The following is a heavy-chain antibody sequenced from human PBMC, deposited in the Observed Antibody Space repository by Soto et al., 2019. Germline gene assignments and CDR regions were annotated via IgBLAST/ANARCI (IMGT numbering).Heavy chain of an antibody. J-gene: IGHJ4*02. CDR2: ISYDGSNK. CDR3: AKDLQSGWYRGLFDY. D-gene: IGHD6-19*01. CDR1: GFTFSSYG. Sequence: GGSLRLSCAASGFTFSSYGMHWVRQAPGKGLEWVAVISYDGSNKYYADSVKGRFTISRDNSKNTLYLQMNSLRAEDTAVYYCAKDLQSGWYRGLFDYWGQGTLVTVSS. V-gene: IGHV3-30*18.